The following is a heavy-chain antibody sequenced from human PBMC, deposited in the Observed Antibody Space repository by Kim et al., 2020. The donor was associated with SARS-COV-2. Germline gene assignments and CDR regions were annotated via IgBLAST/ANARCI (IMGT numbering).Heavy chain of an antibody. CDR2: ISSSSSYI. D-gene: IGHD3-9*01. CDR3: ARDRRAYYDILTGRPPGGYYYYGMDV. CDR1: GFTFSSYS. Sequence: GGSLRLSCAASGFTFSSYSMNWVRQAPGKGLEWVSSISSSSSYIYYADSVKGRFTISRDNAKNSLYLQMNSLRAEDTAVYYCARDRRAYYDILTGRPPGGYYYYGMDVWGQGTTVTVSS. V-gene: IGHV3-21*04. J-gene: IGHJ6*02.